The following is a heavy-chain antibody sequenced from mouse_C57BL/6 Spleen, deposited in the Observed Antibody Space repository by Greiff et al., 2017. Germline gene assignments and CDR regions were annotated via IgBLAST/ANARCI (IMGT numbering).Heavy chain of an antibody. D-gene: IGHD3-2*02. Sequence: QVQLQQSGPELVRPGASVKISCKAPGYTFTSHWMQWVRPRPGQGLEWIGEIFPGSGSTYYNEKFKGKATLTVDTSSSTAYMQLSSLTSEDSAVYFCVYSSGLYYAMDYWGQGTSVTVSS. CDR2: IFPGSGST. CDR3: VYSSGLYYAMDY. J-gene: IGHJ4*01. CDR1: GYTFTSHW. V-gene: IGHV1-56*01.